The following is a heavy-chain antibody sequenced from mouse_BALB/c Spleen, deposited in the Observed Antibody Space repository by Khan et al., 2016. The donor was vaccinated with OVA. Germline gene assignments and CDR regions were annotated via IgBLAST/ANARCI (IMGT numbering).Heavy chain of an antibody. Sequence: VQLQQSGPELMKPGASVKISCKASGYSFTSYYIHWVKQSHGKSLEWIGYIDPFNGGTSYNQKFKGKATLTVDKSSSTAYMYLSSLTSEDSAVYYCARHGGSSWFAYWDQGTLVTVSA. V-gene: IGHV1S135*01. CDR2: IDPFNGGT. D-gene: IGHD1-1*02. CDR1: GYSFTSYY. CDR3: ARHGGSSWFAY. J-gene: IGHJ3*01.